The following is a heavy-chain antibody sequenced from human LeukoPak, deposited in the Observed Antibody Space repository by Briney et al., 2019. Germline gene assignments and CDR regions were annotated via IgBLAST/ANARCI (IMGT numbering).Heavy chain of an antibody. CDR3: AREAFGVANWFDP. J-gene: IGHJ5*02. V-gene: IGHV1-46*01. CDR1: GYTFTSYY. CDR2: INPSGGST. Sequence: ASAKVSCKASGYTFTSYYMHWVRQAPGQGLELMGIINPSGGSTSYAEKFQGRVTMTRDMSTSTVYMELSSLRSEDTAVYYCAREAFGVANWFDPWGQGTLVTVSS. D-gene: IGHD3-3*01.